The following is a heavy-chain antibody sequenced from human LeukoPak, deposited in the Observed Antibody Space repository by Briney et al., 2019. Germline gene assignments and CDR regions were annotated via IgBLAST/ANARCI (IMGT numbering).Heavy chain of an antibody. V-gene: IGHV3-7*01. D-gene: IGHD6-19*01. CDR1: GFTFSSYW. J-gene: IGHJ4*02. Sequence: GGSLRLSCAASGFTFSSYWMSWVRQAPGKGLEWVANIKQDGSEKYYVDSVKGRFTISRDNAKNSLYLQMNSLRAEDTAVYYCARVPGAVADLAYFDYWGQGTLVTVSS. CDR3: ARVPGAVADLAYFDY. CDR2: IKQDGSEK.